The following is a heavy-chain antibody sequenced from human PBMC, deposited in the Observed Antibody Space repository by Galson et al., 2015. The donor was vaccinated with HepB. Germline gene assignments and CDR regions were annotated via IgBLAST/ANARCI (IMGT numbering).Heavy chain of an antibody. Sequence: SLRLSCAASGFTFSSYAMSWVRQAPGKGLEWVSAISGSGGSTYYADSVKGRFTISRDNSKNTLYLQMNSLRAEDTAVYYCAKEYGSGWYGDNWFDPWGQGTLVTVSS. CDR1: GFTFSSYA. D-gene: IGHD6-19*01. CDR3: AKEYGSGWYGDNWFDP. V-gene: IGHV3-23*01. CDR2: ISGSGGST. J-gene: IGHJ5*02.